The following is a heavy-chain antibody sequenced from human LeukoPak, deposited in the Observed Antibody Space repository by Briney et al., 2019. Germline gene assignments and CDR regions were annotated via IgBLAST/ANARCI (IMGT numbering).Heavy chain of an antibody. Sequence: ASVKVSCKASGYTFTSYGISWVRQAPGQGLEWMGWISAYNGNTSYAQKLQGRVTMTTDTSTSTAYMELRSLRSDDTAVYYCARFEILRRTIFGVVPGTNDYWGQGTLVTVSS. CDR2: ISAYNGNT. D-gene: IGHD3-3*01. CDR3: ARFEILRRTIFGVVPGTNDY. CDR1: GYTFTSYG. V-gene: IGHV1-18*01. J-gene: IGHJ4*02.